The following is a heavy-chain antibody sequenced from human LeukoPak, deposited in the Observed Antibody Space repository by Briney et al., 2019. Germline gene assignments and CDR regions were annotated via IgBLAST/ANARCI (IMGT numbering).Heavy chain of an antibody. CDR2: ITWDGGTT. CDR1: GFTFDDYT. V-gene: IGHV3-43*01. J-gene: IGHJ4*02. CDR3: TKDRYCTTTSCPLDY. D-gene: IGHD2-2*01. Sequence: GGSLRLSCAASGFTFDDYTFHWVRHAPGKGPEWVSLITWDGGTTYYADSVKGRFTISRDNSKNSVYLQMNSLRTEDTALYYCTKDRYCTTTSCPLDYWGQGTLVTVSS.